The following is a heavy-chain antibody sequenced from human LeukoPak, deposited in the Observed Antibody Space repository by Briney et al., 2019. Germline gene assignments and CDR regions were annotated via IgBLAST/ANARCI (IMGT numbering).Heavy chain of an antibody. Sequence: PSETLSLTCTVSGGSISSYYWSWIRQPPGKGLERIGYIYYSGSTNYNPSLKSRVTISVDTSKNQFSLKLSSVTAADTAVYYCARSMVRGVLSGMDVWGQGTTVTVSS. D-gene: IGHD3-10*01. CDR3: ARSMVRGVLSGMDV. V-gene: IGHV4-59*08. J-gene: IGHJ6*02. CDR2: IYYSGST. CDR1: GGSISSYY.